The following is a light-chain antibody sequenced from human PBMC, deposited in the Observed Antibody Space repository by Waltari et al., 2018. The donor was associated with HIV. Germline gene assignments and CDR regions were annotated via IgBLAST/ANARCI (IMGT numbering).Light chain of an antibody. CDR3: AAWDDSLDGPVV. CDR1: SSNIGRNY. Sequence: QSVLTQPPSASGTPGQRVTISCSGSSSNIGRNYVYWYQQLPGTAPKLLIYTNNQRPSGVPDRFSGSKSGTSASLAISGLRSEDEAEYHCAAWDDSLDGPVVFGGGTKLTVL. CDR2: TNN. J-gene: IGLJ2*01. V-gene: IGLV1-47*01.